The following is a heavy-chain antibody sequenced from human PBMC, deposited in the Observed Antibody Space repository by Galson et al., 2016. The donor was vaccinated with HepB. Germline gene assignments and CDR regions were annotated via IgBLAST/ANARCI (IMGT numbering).Heavy chain of an antibody. J-gene: IGHJ6*02. CDR2: INPNVGST. Sequence: SVKVSCKASGYTFTAYFIYWVRQAPGQGLEWMGFINPNVGSTTFAQKFQDRVTMTRDTSTSTVFMELSSLRSEDTAVYFCARGDSNYYYALDVWGQGTTVTVSS. D-gene: IGHD5-24*01. V-gene: IGHV1-46*01. CDR1: GYTFTAYF. CDR3: ARGDSNYYYALDV.